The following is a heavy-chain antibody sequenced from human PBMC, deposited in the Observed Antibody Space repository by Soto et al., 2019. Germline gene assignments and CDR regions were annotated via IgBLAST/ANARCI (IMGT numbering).Heavy chain of an antibody. CDR2: IYWDDSK. CDR3: AHKGPEDWPLDY. V-gene: IGHV2-5*02. J-gene: IGHJ4*02. D-gene: IGHD3-9*01. CDR1: GFSLSTSGVG. Sequence: QITLKESGPTLVRPTQTLTLTCAFSGFSLSTSGVGVGWIRQPPGEALEWLAVIYWDDSKHYSPSLRNRLTITKDTSKNQVVLTMTNMDPMDTGTYYCAHKGPEDWPLDYWGQGTLVTVSS.